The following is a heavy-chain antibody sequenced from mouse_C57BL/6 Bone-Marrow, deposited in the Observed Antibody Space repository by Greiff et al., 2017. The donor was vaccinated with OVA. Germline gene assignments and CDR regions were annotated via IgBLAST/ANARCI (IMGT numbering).Heavy chain of an antibody. V-gene: IGHV1-81*01. CDR3: AREEGIYYANGDY. Sequence: QVQLKESGAELARPGASVTLSCKASGYTFTSYGISWVKQRTGQGLEWIGEIYPRSGNTYYNEKFTGKATLTADRSSSTAYMELRSLTSEDSAVYFCAREEGIYYANGDYWGQGTTLTVSS. CDR1: GYTFTSYG. CDR2: IYPRSGNT. J-gene: IGHJ2*01. D-gene: IGHD1-1*02.